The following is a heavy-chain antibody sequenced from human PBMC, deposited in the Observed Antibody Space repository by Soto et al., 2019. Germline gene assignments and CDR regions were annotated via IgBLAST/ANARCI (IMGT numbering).Heavy chain of an antibody. CDR3: AHMVRVWDTAMVRGDYFDY. J-gene: IGHJ4*02. V-gene: IGHV2-5*02. CDR1: GFSLSTSGVG. Sequence: VSGPTLVNPTQTLTLTCTFSGFSLSTSGVGVGWIRQPPGKALEWLALIYWDDDKRYSPSLKSRLTITKDTSKNQVVLTMTNMDPVDTATYYCAHMVRVWDTAMVRGDYFDYWGQGTLVTVSS. CDR2: IYWDDDK. D-gene: IGHD5-18*01.